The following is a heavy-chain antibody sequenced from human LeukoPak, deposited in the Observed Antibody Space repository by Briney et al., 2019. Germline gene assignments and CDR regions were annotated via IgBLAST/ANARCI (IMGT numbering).Heavy chain of an antibody. J-gene: IGHJ4*02. CDR3: ARHERYYFDY. V-gene: IGHV5-51*01. CDR1: GYSFTTSW. Sequence: GESLKISCKGSGYSFTTSWIGWVRQMPGKGLKWMGIIYPGDSDTRYSPSFQGQVTISADKSISTAYLQWNSLKASDTALYYCARHERYYFDYWGQGTLVTVSS. CDR2: IYPGDSDT.